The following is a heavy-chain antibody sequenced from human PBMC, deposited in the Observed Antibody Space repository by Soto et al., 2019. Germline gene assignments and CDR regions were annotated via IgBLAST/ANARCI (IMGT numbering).Heavy chain of an antibody. Sequence: QVQLVESGGGVVQPGRSLRLSCAASGFTFSSYGMHWVRQAPGKGLEWVAVISYDGSNKYYADSVKGRFTISRDNSKNTLDLQMNSLRAEDTAVYYCAKEGDEYCSGGSCYSSGWYFDLWGRGTLVTVSS. J-gene: IGHJ2*01. CDR3: AKEGDEYCSGGSCYSSGWYFDL. CDR1: GFTFSSYG. CDR2: ISYDGSNK. V-gene: IGHV3-30*18. D-gene: IGHD2-15*01.